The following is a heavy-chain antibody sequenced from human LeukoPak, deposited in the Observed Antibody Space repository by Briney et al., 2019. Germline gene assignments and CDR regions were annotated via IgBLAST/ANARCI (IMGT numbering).Heavy chain of an antibody. D-gene: IGHD3-16*01. CDR1: GYTFTSYV. CDR2: ISAYNGNT. Sequence: ASVKVSCKASGYTFTSYVISWVRQAPGQGLEWMGWISAYNGNTNYAQKLQGRVTMTTDTSTSTAYMELRSLRSDDTAVYYCARDQEGYYDYVWGSSNFDYWGQGTLVTVSS. CDR3: ARDQEGYYDYVWGSSNFDY. J-gene: IGHJ4*02. V-gene: IGHV1-18*01.